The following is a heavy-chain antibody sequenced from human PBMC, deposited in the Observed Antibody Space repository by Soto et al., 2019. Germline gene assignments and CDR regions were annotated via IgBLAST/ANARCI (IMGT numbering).Heavy chain of an antibody. CDR2: ISGSGGST. CDR3: AKVRANWGYYYYGMDV. Sequence: GGSLRLSCAASGFTFSSYAMSWVRQAPGKGLEWVSAISGSGGSTYYADSVKGRFTISRDNSKNTLYLQMNSLRAEDTAVYYCAKVRANWGYYYYGMDVWGQGTTVTVSS. CDR1: GFTFSSYA. V-gene: IGHV3-23*01. D-gene: IGHD7-27*01. J-gene: IGHJ6*02.